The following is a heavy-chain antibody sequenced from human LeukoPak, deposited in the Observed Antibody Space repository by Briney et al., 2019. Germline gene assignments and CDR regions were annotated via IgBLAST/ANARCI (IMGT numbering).Heavy chain of an antibody. J-gene: IGHJ4*02. CDR2: IWYDGSNK. CDR3: ARRGYYYDSSGYYGDYFDY. CDR1: GFTFSSYG. D-gene: IGHD3-22*01. V-gene: IGHV3-33*08. Sequence: GGSLRLSCAAPGFTFSSYGMHWVRQAPGKGLEWVAVIWYDGSNKYYADSVKGRFTISRDNSKNTLYLQMNSLRAEDTAVYYCARRGYYYDSSGYYGDYFDYWGQGTLVTVSS.